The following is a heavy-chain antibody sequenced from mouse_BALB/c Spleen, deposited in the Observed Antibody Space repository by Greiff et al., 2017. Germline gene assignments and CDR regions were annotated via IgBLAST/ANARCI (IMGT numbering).Heavy chain of an antibody. Sequence: VKLMESGPGLVAPSQSLSITCTVSGFSLTSYGVHWVRQPPGKGLEWLGVIWAGGSTNYNSALMSRLSISKDNSKSQVFLKLNSLQTDDTATYYCAKVRNIYFGNFDYWGQGTTLTVSS. D-gene: IGHD2-1*01. J-gene: IGHJ2*01. CDR1: GFSLTSYG. CDR3: AKVRNIYFGNFDY. CDR2: IWAGGST. V-gene: IGHV2-9*02.